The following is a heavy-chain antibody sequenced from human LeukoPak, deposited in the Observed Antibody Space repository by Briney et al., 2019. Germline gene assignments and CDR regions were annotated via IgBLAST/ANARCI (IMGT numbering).Heavy chain of an antibody. CDR3: ATAMVRFRYYYYMDV. CDR1: GFTFSSYW. CDR2: INSDGSST. Sequence: GGSLRLSCAASGFTFSSYWMHWVRQAPGKGLVWVSRINSDGSSTSYADSVKGRFTISRDNSKNTLYLQMNSLRAEDTAVYYCATAMVRFRYYYYMDVWGKGTTVTVSS. D-gene: IGHD5-18*01. J-gene: IGHJ6*03. V-gene: IGHV3-74*01.